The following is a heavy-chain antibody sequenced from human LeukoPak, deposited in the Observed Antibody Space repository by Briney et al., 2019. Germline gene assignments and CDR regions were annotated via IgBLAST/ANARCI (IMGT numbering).Heavy chain of an antibody. D-gene: IGHD2-21*02. Sequence: GGSLRLSCAASGFTFSSYSMNWVRQAPGKGLEWVSSISSSSSYIYYADSVKGRSTISRDNAKNSLFLQMNSLRAEDTAVYYCARDYRVVTFDYWGQGTLVTVSS. CDR1: GFTFSSYS. CDR2: ISSSSSYI. V-gene: IGHV3-21*01. J-gene: IGHJ4*02. CDR3: ARDYRVVTFDY.